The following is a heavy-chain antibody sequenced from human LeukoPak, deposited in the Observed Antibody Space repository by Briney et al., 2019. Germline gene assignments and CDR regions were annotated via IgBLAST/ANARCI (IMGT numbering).Heavy chain of an antibody. V-gene: IGHV4-4*02. J-gene: IGHJ4*02. CDR3: SRELAGTTIHY. D-gene: IGHD1-7*01. CDR1: GGSISSSNW. Sequence: SGTLSLTCAVSGGSISSSNWWSWVRPPPGNGLEWIGEIYHSGSTNYNPSLKSRVTISLDTSRNHFSLKLSSLTAADTAVYFCSRELAGTTIHYWGQGTLVTVSS. CDR2: IYHSGST.